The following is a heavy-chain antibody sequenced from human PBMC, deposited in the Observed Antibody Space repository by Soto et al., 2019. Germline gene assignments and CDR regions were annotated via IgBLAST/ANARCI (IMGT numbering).Heavy chain of an antibody. CDR3: ARPADGRTPFIWFGVRGMDV. CDR2: IIPIFGTA. V-gene: IGHV1-69*13. Sequence: SVKVSCKASGGTFSSYAISWVRQAPGQGLEWMGGIIPIFGTANYAQKFQGRVTITADESTSTAYMELSSLRSEDTAVYYCARPADGRTPFIWFGVRGMDVWGQGTTVTVSS. CDR1: GGTFSSYA. J-gene: IGHJ6*02. D-gene: IGHD3-10*01.